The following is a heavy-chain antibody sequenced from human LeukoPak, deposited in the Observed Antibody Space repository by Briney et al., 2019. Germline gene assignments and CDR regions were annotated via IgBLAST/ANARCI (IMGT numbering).Heavy chain of an antibody. CDR2: IRYDGSNK. J-gene: IGHJ5*02. CDR3: AKDRLVVVAATAPNWFDP. D-gene: IGHD2-15*01. V-gene: IGHV3-30*02. CDR1: GFTFSSYG. Sequence: GGSLRLSCAASGFTFSSYGMHWVRQAPGKGLEWVAFIRYDGSNKYYADSVKGRFTISRDNSKNTLYLQMNSLRAEDTAVYYCAKDRLVVVAATAPNWFDPWGQGTLVTVSS.